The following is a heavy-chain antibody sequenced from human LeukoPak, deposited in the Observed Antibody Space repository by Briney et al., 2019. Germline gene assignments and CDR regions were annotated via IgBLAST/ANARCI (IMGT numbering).Heavy chain of an antibody. V-gene: IGHV1-2*03. CDR3: ARYTAMVRGFDY. D-gene: IGHD5-18*01. CDR1: GYTFTDYY. Sequence: EASGNVACKASGYTFTDYYMHWVQQPPGQGLEWMGWINPNSGATNFAQKFEVRVTMTRDTSISTAYMELSRLRSDDTAVYYCARYTAMVRGFDYWGQGALVTVSS. J-gene: IGHJ4*02. CDR2: INPNSGAT.